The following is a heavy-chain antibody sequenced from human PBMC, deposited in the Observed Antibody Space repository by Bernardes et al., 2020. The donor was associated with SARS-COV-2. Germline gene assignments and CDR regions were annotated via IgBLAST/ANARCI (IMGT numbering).Heavy chain of an antibody. CDR3: AKDWVDEYGGIDY. J-gene: IGHJ4*02. V-gene: IGHV3-23*01. Sequence: GGSLRLSCVASGFTFSKNAMTWVRQAPGKGLEWVSTISDSGGSTYYADSVKGRFTISRDNSKNSLYLQMNTLRAEDTAVYYCAKDWVDEYGGIDYWGQGTLVTVSS. D-gene: IGHD4-17*01. CDR2: ISDSGGST. CDR1: GFTFSKNA.